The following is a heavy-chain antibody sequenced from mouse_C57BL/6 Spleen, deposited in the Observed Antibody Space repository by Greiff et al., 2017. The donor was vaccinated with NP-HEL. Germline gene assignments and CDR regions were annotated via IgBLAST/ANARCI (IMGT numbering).Heavy chain of an antibody. V-gene: IGHV1-81*01. J-gene: IGHJ1*03. D-gene: IGHD2-4*01. Sequence: QVQLQQSGAELARPGASVKLSCKASGYTFTSYGISWVKQRTGQGLEWIGEIYPRSGNTYYNEKFKGKATLTADKSSSTAYMELRSLTSEDSAVYFCARDYDYGGYFDVWGTGTTVTVSS. CDR3: ARDYDYGGYFDV. CDR1: GYTFTSYG. CDR2: IYPRSGNT.